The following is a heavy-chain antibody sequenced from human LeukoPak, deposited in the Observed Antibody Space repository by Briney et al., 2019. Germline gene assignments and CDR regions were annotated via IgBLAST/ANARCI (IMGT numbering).Heavy chain of an antibody. CDR1: GFTLSSYS. V-gene: IGHV3-48*01. D-gene: IGHD1-26*01. CDR3: ARIISAVYSGSYQAPIDY. CDR2: LSSNSSTI. J-gene: IGHJ4*02. Sequence: GGSLRLSCAAYGFTLSSYSMNWVRQDPGKGLEWDSYLSSNSSTIYCADSVKGRFTISRDNAKNSLYQQMNSLRAEDTAVYYCARIISAVYSGSYQAPIDYWGQGTLVTVSS.